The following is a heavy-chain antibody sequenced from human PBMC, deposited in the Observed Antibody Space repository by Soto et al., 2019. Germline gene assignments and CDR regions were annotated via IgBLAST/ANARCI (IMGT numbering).Heavy chain of an antibody. Sequence: EVQLLESGGGLVQPGGSLRLSCAASGFTFSSYAMSWVRQAPGRGLEWVSAISGSGGSTYYADSVKGRFTISRDNSKNTLYLQMNSLRAEDTAVYYCAKGRNVLRFLEWFNYYYGMDVWGQGTTVTVSS. CDR3: AKGRNVLRFLEWFNYYYGMDV. CDR1: GFTFSSYA. V-gene: IGHV3-23*01. D-gene: IGHD3-3*01. CDR2: ISGSGGST. J-gene: IGHJ6*02.